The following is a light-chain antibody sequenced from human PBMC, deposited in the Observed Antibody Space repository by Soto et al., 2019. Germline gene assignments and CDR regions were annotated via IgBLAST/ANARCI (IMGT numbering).Light chain of an antibody. V-gene: IGKV1-5*03. J-gene: IGKJ4*02. Sequence: DIQMTQSPSTLSAAVEDRVTITCRASQIISNRLAWYQQKPGKAPKLLIYKTSSLESGVPARFSGSGSGTEFTLTISSLQPDDFATYFCLHYDTYSPFGGGTKVEIK. CDR2: KTS. CDR1: QIISNR. CDR3: LHYDTYSP.